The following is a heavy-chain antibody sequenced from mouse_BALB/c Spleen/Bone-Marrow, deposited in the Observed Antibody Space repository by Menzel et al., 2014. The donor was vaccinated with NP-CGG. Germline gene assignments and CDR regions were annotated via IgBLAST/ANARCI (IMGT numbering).Heavy chain of an antibody. CDR1: GFTFSSFG. CDR3: ARLDVGGY. J-gene: IGHJ2*01. Sequence: VKLMESGGGLVQPGGSRKLSCAASGFTFSSFGMHWVRQVPEKGLEWVAYISDGSSTIYYADTVKGRFTISRDNPKNTLFLQMTSLRSEDTAMYYCARLDVGGYWGQGTTLTVSS. CDR2: ISDGSSTI. V-gene: IGHV5-17*02.